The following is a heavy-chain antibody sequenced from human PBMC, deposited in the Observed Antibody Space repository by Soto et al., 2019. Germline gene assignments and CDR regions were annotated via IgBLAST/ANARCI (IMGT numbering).Heavy chain of an antibody. J-gene: IGHJ6*03. Sequence: SETLSLTCAVYGGSFSGYYWSWIRQPPGKGLEWIGEINHSGSTNYNPSIKSRVTISVDTSKNQFSMKLSSVTAADTAVYYCARGGNIVVVVAATARDTSYYMDVWGKGTTVTVSS. CDR2: INHSGST. CDR3: ARGGNIVVVVAATARDTSYYMDV. D-gene: IGHD2-15*01. V-gene: IGHV4-34*01. CDR1: GGSFSGYY.